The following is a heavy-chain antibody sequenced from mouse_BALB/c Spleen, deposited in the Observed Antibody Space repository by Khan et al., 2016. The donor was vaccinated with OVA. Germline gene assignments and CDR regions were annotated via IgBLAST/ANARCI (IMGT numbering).Heavy chain of an antibody. Sequence: VQLQESGAELARPGASVKMSCKASGYTFTSYTMHWVKQRPGQGLEWIGNINPGSGYTNYNQKFKDKATLTADKSSSTAYMQLSSLTSEDSAVYYCARRLEVYAMYYWGQGTSVTVSS. V-gene: IGHV1-4*01. J-gene: IGHJ4*01. CDR3: ARRLEVYAMYY. D-gene: IGHD3-2*02. CDR2: INPGSGYT. CDR1: GYTFTSYT.